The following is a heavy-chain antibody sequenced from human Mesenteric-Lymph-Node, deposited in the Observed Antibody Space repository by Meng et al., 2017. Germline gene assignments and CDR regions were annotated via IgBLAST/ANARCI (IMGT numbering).Heavy chain of an antibody. CDR1: GGSLSGYF. CDR3: ARGRMVRGVIITLYYYYGMDV. Sequence: SETLSLTCAVYGGSLSGYFSSWIRQPPGKGLEWIGEINHSGSTNYNPSLKSRVTISVDTSKNQFSLKLSSVTAADTAVYYCARGRMVRGVIITLYYYYGMDVWGQGTTVTVSS. J-gene: IGHJ6*02. D-gene: IGHD3-10*01. CDR2: INHSGST. V-gene: IGHV4-34*01.